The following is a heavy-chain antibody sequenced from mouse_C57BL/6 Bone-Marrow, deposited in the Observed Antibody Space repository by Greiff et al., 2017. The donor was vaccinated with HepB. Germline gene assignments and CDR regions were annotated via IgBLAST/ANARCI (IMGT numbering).Heavy chain of an antibody. J-gene: IGHJ1*03. CDR3: ARGYYYGSSWYFDV. Sequence: VQLQQSGPELVKPGASVKIPCKASGYTFTDYNMDWVKQSHGKSLEWIGDINPNNGGTIYNQKFKGKATLTVDKSSSTAYMELRSLTSEDTAVYYCARGYYYGSSWYFDVWGTGTTVAVSS. D-gene: IGHD1-1*01. CDR1: GYTFTDYN. CDR2: INPNNGGT. V-gene: IGHV1-18*01.